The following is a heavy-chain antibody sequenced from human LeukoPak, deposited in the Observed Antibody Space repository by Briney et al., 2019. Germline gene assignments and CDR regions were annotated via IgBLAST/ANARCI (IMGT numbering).Heavy chain of an antibody. V-gene: IGHV3-21*01. J-gene: IGHJ4*02. CDR3: ARDGTSYYYDSSGSLDY. CDR2: ISGSRSYI. Sequence: GGSLRLSCAACGFTFSSYNMNWVRQAPGKGLEWVSSISGSRSYIYYADSVKGRFTISRDNAKNSLYLQMNSLRAGDTAVYYCARDGTSYYYDSSGSLDYRGQGTLVTVSS. D-gene: IGHD3-22*01. CDR1: GFTFSSYN.